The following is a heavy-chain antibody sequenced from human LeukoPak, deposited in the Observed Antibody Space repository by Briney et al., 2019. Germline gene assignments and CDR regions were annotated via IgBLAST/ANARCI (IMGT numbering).Heavy chain of an antibody. CDR1: GGSISSYY. CDR2: IYTSGST. D-gene: IGHD3-10*01. CDR3: ARDAEITMVRGVPFDP. Sequence: SETLSLTCTVSGGSISSYYWSWIRKPAGKGLEWIGRIYTSGSTNYNPSLKSRVTMSVDTSKNQFSLKLSSVTAADTAVYYCARDAEITMVRGVPFDPWGQGTLVTVSS. V-gene: IGHV4-4*07. J-gene: IGHJ5*02.